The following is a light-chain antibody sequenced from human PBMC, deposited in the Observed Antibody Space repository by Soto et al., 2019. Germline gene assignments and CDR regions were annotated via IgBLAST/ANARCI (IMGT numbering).Light chain of an antibody. V-gene: IGKV3-15*01. CDR3: QQDSDWPPST. CDR2: ATS. Sequence: ETVMTQSPVTLSVSPGERATLSCRASQSVGGNVAWYQQKPGQAPRLLLYATSTRATGIPARFSGSGSRTEFTLTISSLQSADSAVYFCQQDSDWPPSTFGQGTKLEIK. CDR1: QSVGGN. J-gene: IGKJ2*01.